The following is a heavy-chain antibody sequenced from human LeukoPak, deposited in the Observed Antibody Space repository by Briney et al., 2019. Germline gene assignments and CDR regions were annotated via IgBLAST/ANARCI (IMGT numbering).Heavy chain of an antibody. D-gene: IGHD3-9*01. Sequence: RAGGSLRLSCAASGFTFSSYAMNWVRQAPGKGLEWVAGISSGDRTFHAESVKGRITISRDKSKDTLNLQMNSLRAEDTAVYYCAKDATASPYFHWFDNWGQGTQVIVSS. CDR3: AKDATASPYFHWFDN. CDR2: ISSGDRT. V-gene: IGHV3-23*01. J-gene: IGHJ4*02. CDR1: GFTFSSYA.